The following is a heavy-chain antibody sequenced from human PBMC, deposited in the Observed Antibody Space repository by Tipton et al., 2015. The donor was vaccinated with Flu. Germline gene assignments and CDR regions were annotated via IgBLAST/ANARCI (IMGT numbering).Heavy chain of an antibody. CDR2: ISGDSFHK. D-gene: IGHD5-24*01. Sequence: SLRLSCAASGFTFGSYGMHWVRQAPGKGLEWVSSISGDSFHKDYADSVRGRFTISRDNSNFMVFLQMNSLRADDTATYFCAKDAGDGPFLDFRGQGTLVTVSS. CDR1: GFTFGSYG. V-gene: IGHV3-23*01. J-gene: IGHJ4*02. CDR3: AKDAGDGPFLDF.